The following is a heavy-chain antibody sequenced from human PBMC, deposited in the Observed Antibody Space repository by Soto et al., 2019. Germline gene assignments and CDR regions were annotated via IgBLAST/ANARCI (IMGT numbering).Heavy chain of an antibody. CDR3: ARALGLSYFDF. J-gene: IGHJ4*02. D-gene: IGHD2-15*01. CDR2: IIPLFATP. Sequence: SVKVSCKASGGAFVRDGLSWVRQAPGQGLEWMGGIIPLFATPKYAQKFQGRVTVTVDEDTNTAYMEMRRLRSEDTAVYFCARALGLSYFDFWGQGTLVTVSS. CDR1: GGAFVRDG. V-gene: IGHV1-69*13.